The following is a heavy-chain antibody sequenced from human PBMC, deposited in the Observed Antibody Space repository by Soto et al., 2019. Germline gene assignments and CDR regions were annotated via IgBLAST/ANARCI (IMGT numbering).Heavy chain of an antibody. Sequence: GGSLRLSCAASGFSFNNAWMSWVRQAPGKRLEWVGRIKSKTDGETTDYSAPVKGRFTISRDDSKNMLYLQMNNLQIEDTAVYYCTTDRNGGLDYWGQGTMVTVSS. CDR2: IKSKTDGETT. J-gene: IGHJ4*02. CDR1: GFSFNNAW. V-gene: IGHV3-15*01. CDR3: TTDRNGGLDY. D-gene: IGHD1-1*01.